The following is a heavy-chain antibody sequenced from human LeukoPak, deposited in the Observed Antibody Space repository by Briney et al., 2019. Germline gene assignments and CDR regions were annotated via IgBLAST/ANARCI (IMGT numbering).Heavy chain of an antibody. CDR2: ISSSGSTI. V-gene: IGHV3-11*01. J-gene: IGHJ6*02. CDR1: GFTFSDYY. D-gene: IGHD6-19*01. Sequence: GGSLRLSCAASGFTFSDYYMSWIRQAPGKGLEWVPYISSSGSTIYYADSVKGRFTISRDNAKNSLYLQMNSLRAEDTAVYYCARDSSGWYGYYYYGMDVWGQGTTVTVSS. CDR3: ARDSSGWYGYYYYGMDV.